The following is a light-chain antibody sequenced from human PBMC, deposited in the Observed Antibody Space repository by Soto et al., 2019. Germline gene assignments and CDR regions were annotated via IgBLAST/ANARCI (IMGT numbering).Light chain of an antibody. V-gene: IGKV1-17*01. CDR1: QGIRND. CDR3: QQYNSYSVNA. CDR2: DAS. Sequence: DIQMTQSPSSLSASVGDRVTITCRASQGIRNDLGWYQQKPGKAPKLLIYDASSLESGVPSRFSGSGSGTEFSLTISRLQPDDFATYYCQQYNSYSVNAFGQGTKLEIK. J-gene: IGKJ2*01.